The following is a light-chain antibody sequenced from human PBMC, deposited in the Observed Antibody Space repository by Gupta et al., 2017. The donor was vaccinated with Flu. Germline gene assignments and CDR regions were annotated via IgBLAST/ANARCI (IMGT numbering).Light chain of an antibody. J-gene: IGKJ1*01. V-gene: IGKV3-20*01. Sequence: EIVLTQSPGTLSLAPGDRATLSCRATETVNSHVAWYQRRPGQAPRLLIHGASNRHTGVPDRFNGSGFGTELTLTISRLEPEDFAVYCCQQDGLSPGTFGQETQVEIK. CDR3: QQDGLSPGT. CDR1: ETVNSH. CDR2: GAS.